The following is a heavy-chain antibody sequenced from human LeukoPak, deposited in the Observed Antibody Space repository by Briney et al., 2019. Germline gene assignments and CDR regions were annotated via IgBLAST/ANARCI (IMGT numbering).Heavy chain of an antibody. V-gene: IGHV3-23*01. CDR2: TNSGGTST. CDR3: AKQSYARSLGE. Sequence: GGSLRLSCATSGFPFSDFSMSWVRQAPGKGLEWISTTNSGGTSTYYAESVKGRFTISRDNSKNTLYLQMSSLRVEDTAVYYCAKQSYARSLGEGGAGALVSVSS. D-gene: IGHD3-10*01. CDR1: GFPFSDFS. J-gene: IGHJ4*02.